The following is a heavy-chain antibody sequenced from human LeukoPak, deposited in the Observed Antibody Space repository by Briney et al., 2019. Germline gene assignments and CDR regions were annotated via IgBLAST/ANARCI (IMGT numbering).Heavy chain of an antibody. D-gene: IGHD3-9*01. CDR1: GASISAYS. CDR2: IHYSGNT. J-gene: IGHJ4*02. Sequence: SETLSLTCTVSGASISAYSWSWIRQPPGKGLEWIGCIHYSGNTHCNPSLESRVTLSVDTSKNQFSLKLSSVTAADTAVYYCARHGRESRYFDWLLYYIDHWGEGALVTVSS. CDR3: ARHGRESRYFDWLLYYIDH. V-gene: IGHV4-59*08.